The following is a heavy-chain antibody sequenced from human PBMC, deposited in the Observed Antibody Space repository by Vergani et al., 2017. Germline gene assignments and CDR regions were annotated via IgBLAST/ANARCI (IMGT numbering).Heavy chain of an antibody. CDR3: GRVADLYGLGSRLLDL. CDR1: GGSMSGYY. V-gene: IGHV4-59*01. Sequence: QVRLQESGPGLVKPSETLSLTCSVSGGSMSGYYWSWSRQPPGKELEWVGYMYHSGSTNYNPSLETRVTISGDTSKNQFSLKLNSVTAADTAVYYCGRVADLYGLGSRLLDLWGQGILVTVSS. D-gene: IGHD3-10*01. J-gene: IGHJ5*02. CDR2: MYHSGST.